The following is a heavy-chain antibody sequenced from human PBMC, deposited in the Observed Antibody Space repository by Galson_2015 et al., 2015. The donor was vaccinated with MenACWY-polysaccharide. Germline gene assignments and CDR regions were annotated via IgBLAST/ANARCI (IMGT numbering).Heavy chain of an antibody. D-gene: IGHD6-19*01. CDR1: GFTFGDYA. CDR3: TRDGAGGVPTVLSSGWY. CDR2: IRSKAYGGTT. Sequence: SLRLSCTASGFTFGDYAMSWVRQAPGKGLEWVGFIRSKAYGGTTEYAASVKGRFTISRDDSKSIAYLQMKSLKTEDTAVYYCTRDGAGGVPTVLSSGWYWGQGTLVTVSS. V-gene: IGHV3-49*04. J-gene: IGHJ4*02.